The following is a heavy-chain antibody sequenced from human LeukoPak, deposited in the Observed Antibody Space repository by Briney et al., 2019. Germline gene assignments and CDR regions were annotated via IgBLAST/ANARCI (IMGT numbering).Heavy chain of an antibody. V-gene: IGHV3-23*01. CDR2: ISGSGGST. Sequence: GGSLRLSCAASRFTFRVYAMSWVRQAPGKGLEWVSAISGSGGSTYYADSVKGRFTMSRDNSKNTLSLQMKSLRAEDTAVYYCAKQGSTWRSYIDSWGQGTLVTVSS. CDR1: RFTFRVYA. J-gene: IGHJ4*02. CDR3: AKQGSTWRSYIDS. D-gene: IGHD6-13*01.